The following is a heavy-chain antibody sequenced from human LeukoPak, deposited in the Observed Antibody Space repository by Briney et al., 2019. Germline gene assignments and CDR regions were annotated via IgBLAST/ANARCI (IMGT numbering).Heavy chain of an antibody. CDR2: ISWNSGSI. CDR3: AKDISGSYYGHFDY. CDR1: AFTFSSYA. V-gene: IGHV3-9*01. J-gene: IGHJ4*02. Sequence: QTGGSLRLSCAASAFTFSSYAMSWVRQAPGKGLEWVSGISWNSGSIGYADSVKGRFTISRDNAKNSLYLQMNSLRAEDTALYYCAKDISGSYYGHFDYWGQGTLVTVSS. D-gene: IGHD1-26*01.